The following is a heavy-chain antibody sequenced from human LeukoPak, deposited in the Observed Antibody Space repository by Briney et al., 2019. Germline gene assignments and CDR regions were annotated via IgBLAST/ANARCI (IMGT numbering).Heavy chain of an antibody. Sequence: PSQTLSLTCTVSGGSISSGSYYWSWIRQPAGKGLEWIGRIYTSGSTNYNPSLKSRVTISVDTSKNQFSLKLSSVTAADTAVYYCARGLSQRRDSNSKNNYWYFDLWGRGTLVTVSS. CDR2: IYTSGST. CDR3: ARGLSQRRDSNSKNNYWYFDL. D-gene: IGHD4-11*01. V-gene: IGHV4-61*02. CDR1: GGSISSGSYY. J-gene: IGHJ2*01.